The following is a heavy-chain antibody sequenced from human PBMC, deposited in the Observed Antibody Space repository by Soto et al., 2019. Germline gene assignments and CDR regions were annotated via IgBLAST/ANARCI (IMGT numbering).Heavy chain of an antibody. Sequence: QVQLVESGGGVVQPGRSLRLSCAASGFIFNTYGMHWVRQAPGKGLEWVAVISYDGSNKYYAGSVKGRLTISRDNSKDTVYXXMNSLRAEDTAVYYCAKGQHCSTTSCYFYFYGMDVWGQGTKVAVSS. CDR2: ISYDGSNK. V-gene: IGHV3-30*18. CDR1: GFIFNTYG. CDR3: AKGQHCSTTSCYFYFYGMDV. J-gene: IGHJ6*02. D-gene: IGHD2-2*01.